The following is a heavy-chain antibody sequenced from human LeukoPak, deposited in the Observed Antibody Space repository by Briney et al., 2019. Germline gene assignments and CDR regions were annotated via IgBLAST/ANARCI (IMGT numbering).Heavy chain of an antibody. CDR1: GFTLSNYA. CDR2: ITGSGGTT. CDR3: AKDVSEDYSIGGTYRSDY. Sequence: GGSLRLSCAASGFTLSNYAMSWVRQAPGKGLEWMSFITGSGGTTYYADSVKGRFAVSRDNSKNTLYLQMSSLTAEDAAVYYWAKDVSEDYSIGGTYRSDYWGQGPLVPVSS. V-gene: IGHV3-23*01. D-gene: IGHD3-16*02. J-gene: IGHJ4*02.